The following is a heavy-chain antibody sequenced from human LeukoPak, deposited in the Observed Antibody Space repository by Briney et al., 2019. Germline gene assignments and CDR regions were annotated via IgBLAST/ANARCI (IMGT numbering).Heavy chain of an antibody. D-gene: IGHD3-22*01. J-gene: IGHJ4*02. CDR1: GFTVSSNY. Sequence: GGSLRLSCAASGFTVSSNYMSWVRQAPGKGLEWVSGINWNGGSTGYADSVKGRFTISRDNSKNTLYLQMNSLRVEDTAVYYCARVQREYYYDSSGIMGNWGQGTLVTVSS. CDR3: ARVQREYYYDSSGIMGN. CDR2: INWNGGST. V-gene: IGHV3-53*05.